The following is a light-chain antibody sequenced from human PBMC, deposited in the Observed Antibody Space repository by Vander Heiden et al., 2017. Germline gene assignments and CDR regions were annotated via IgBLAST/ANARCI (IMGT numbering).Light chain of an antibody. CDR2: EDS. Sequence: SYELTQPPSVSVSPGQTARITCSGDALPKKYAYWYQQKSGRAPVLVIYEDSKRPSGIPERFSGSSSGTVATLTITGAQVEDEADYYCYSTDSSGLHRVFGGGTKLTVL. J-gene: IGLJ3*02. CDR3: YSTDSSGLHRV. CDR1: ALPKKY. V-gene: IGLV3-10*01.